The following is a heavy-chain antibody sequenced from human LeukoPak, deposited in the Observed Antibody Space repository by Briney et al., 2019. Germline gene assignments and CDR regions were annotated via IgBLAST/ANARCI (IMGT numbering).Heavy chain of an antibody. Sequence: GGSLRLSCAASGFTFSSYAMSWVRQAPGKGLEWVSAISGSGGSTYHADSVKGRFTISRDNSKNTLYLQMNSLRAEDTAVYYCAKRSSSGYYSYYFDYWGQGTLVTVSS. CDR1: GFTFSSYA. CDR3: AKRSSSGYYSYYFDY. D-gene: IGHD3-22*01. V-gene: IGHV3-23*01. CDR2: ISGSGGST. J-gene: IGHJ4*02.